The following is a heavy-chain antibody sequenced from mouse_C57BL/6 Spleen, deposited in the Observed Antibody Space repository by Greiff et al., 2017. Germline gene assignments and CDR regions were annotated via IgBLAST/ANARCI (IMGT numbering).Heavy chain of an antibody. V-gene: IGHV5-4*01. CDR3: ARDDYGSSSWYFDV. Sequence: EVKLVESGGGLVKPGGSLKLSCAASGFTFSSYAMSWVRQTPEKRLEWVATISDGGSYTYYPDNVKGRFTISRDNANNNLYLQMSHLKSEDTAMYYCARDDYGSSSWYFDVWGTGTTVTVSS. J-gene: IGHJ1*03. D-gene: IGHD1-1*01. CDR1: GFTFSSYA. CDR2: ISDGGSYT.